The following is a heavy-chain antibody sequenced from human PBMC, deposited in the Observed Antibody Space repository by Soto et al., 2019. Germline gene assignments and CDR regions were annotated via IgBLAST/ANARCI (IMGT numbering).Heavy chain of an antibody. CDR1: GFTFSSYG. V-gene: IGHV3-30*18. CDR2: ISYDGSNK. D-gene: IGHD6-25*01. J-gene: IGHJ4*02. CDR3: AKDRGGSGPCDY. Sequence: GGSLRLSCAASGFTFSSYGMHWVRQAPGKGLEWVAVISYDGSNKYYADSVKGRFTISRDNSKNTLYLRMNSLRAEDTAAYYCAKDRGGSGPCDYWGQGTLVTVSS.